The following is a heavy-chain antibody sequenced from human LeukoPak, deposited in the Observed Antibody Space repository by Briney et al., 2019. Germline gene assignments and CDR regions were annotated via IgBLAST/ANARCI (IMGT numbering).Heavy chain of an antibody. CDR3: ARGSSPRLYYYYYYMDV. D-gene: IGHD6-13*01. CDR1: GGSISSYY. V-gene: IGHV4-4*09. J-gene: IGHJ6*03. Sequence: SETLSLTCTVSGGSISSYYWSWIRQPPGKGLEWIGYIYTSGSTNYNPSLKSRVTISVDTSKNPFSLKLSSVTAADTAVYYCARGSSPRLYYYYYYMDVWGKGTTVTVSS. CDR2: IYTSGST.